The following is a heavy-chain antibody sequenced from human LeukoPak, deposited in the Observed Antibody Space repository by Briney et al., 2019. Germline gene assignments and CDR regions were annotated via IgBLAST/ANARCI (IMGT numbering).Heavy chain of an antibody. CDR2: IIPDSGGT. CDR3: STEDKYCTGAKCGVF. CDR1: GYTFASYY. J-gene: IGHJ4*02. D-gene: IGHD2-8*02. Sequence: GASVKVSRTASGYTFASYYIHRVRQSPGQGLEWMGFIIPDSGGTTYQQKIQGRVTMTRDTSISTFYMELSSLRPDDTAVYYCSTEDKYCTGAKCGVFWGQATMATVSS. V-gene: IGHV1-2*02.